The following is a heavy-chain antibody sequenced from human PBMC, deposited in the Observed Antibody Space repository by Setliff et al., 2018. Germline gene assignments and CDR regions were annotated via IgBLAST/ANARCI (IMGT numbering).Heavy chain of an antibody. D-gene: IGHD4-17*01. CDR2: IGSSGNTI. V-gene: IGHV3-48*03. J-gene: IGHJ4*01. Sequence: GGSLRLSCAASGFSFSGYEMSWVRQAPGKGLEWISYIGSSGNTIYYANSVKGRFTISRDNAKNSLFLQMNSLRAEDTAVYYCARENGDYDLDYWGHGTLVTVSS. CDR3: ARENGDYDLDY. CDR1: GFSFSGYE.